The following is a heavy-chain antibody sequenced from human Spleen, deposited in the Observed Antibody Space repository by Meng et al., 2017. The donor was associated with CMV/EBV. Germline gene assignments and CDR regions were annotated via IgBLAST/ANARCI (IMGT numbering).Heavy chain of an antibody. Sequence: DSGFTFRIYAMSWVREAQGKGLEGVSAISGSGGVTYYADSVKGRFTISRDNSKNTLLLQMNSLRAEDTAVYYCAKDWSSGPRNMLDYWGQGTLVTVSS. CDR3: AKDWSSGPRNMLDY. CDR2: ISGSGGVT. J-gene: IGHJ4*02. V-gene: IGHV3-23*01. CDR1: GFTFRIYA. D-gene: IGHD6-19*01.